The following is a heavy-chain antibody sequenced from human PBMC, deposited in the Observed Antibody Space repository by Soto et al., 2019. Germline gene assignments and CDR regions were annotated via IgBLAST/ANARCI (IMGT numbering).Heavy chain of an antibody. CDR3: ARDLGWYYYDL. J-gene: IGHJ4*02. CDR1: GGTFSSYA. D-gene: IGHD3-22*01. CDR2: INAGNGNT. V-gene: IGHV1-3*01. Sequence: GASVKVSCKASGGTFSSYAISWVRQAPGQGLEWMGWINAGNGNTKYSQKFQGRVTITRDTSASTAYMELSSLRSEDTAVYYCARDLGWYYYDLWGQGTLVTVSS.